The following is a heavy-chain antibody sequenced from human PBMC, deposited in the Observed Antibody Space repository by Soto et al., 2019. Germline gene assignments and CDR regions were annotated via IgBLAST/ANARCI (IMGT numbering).Heavy chain of an antibody. D-gene: IGHD1-26*01. V-gene: IGHV1-69*12. CDR1: GGTFSDSA. CDR3: ARGLGGSYFPFAF. J-gene: IGHJ4*02. CDR2: LVPMFRTA. Sequence: QVHLVQSGAEVKKPGSSVKVSCKTSGGTFSDSAINWLRQTPGQGLEWMGGLVPMFRTANYAPNLQGRVSITADESTSTVFMELSSLTFEDTAVYYCARGLGGSYFPFAFWGQGTLLPVSS.